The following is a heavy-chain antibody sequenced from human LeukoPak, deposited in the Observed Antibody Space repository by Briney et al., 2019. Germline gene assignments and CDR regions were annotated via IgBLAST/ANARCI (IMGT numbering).Heavy chain of an antibody. Sequence: GGSLRLSCAASGFTFSSYWMSWVRQAPGKGREWVANIKQDGSEKYYVDSVKGRFTISRDNAKNSLYLQMNCLRAEDTAVYYCARDRHCSGGSCYQGVFDYWGQGTLVTVSS. D-gene: IGHD2-15*01. J-gene: IGHJ4*02. CDR3: ARDRHCSGGSCYQGVFDY. V-gene: IGHV3-7*01. CDR2: IKQDGSEK. CDR1: GFTFSSYW.